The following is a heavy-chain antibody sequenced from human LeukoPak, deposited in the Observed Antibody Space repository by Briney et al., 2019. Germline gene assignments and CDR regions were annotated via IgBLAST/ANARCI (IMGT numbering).Heavy chain of an antibody. V-gene: IGHV3-48*03. J-gene: IGHJ4*02. CDR2: ISSSGSTI. D-gene: IGHD3-22*01. CDR3: ARGSDYYDSSGYSLFLNY. Sequence: GGSLRLSCAASGFTFSSYEMNWVRQARGKGLEWVSYISSSGSTIYYADSVKGRFTISRDNAKNSLYLQMNSLRAEDTAVYYCARGSDYYDSSGYSLFLNYWGQGTLVTVSS. CDR1: GFTFSSYE.